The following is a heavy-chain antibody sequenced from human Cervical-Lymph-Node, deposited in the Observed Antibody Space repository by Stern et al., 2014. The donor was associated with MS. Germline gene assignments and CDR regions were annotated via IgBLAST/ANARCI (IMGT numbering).Heavy chain of an antibody. CDR3: VRGDDSGWSRAFDI. CDR2: SRDRPNSYTT. J-gene: IGHJ3*02. V-gene: IGHV3-72*01. CDR1: GFTFSDHY. D-gene: IGHD6-19*01. Sequence: EVQLVESGGGLVQPGGSLRLSCTASGFTFSDHYMDWVRQAPGKGLEWVGRSRDRPNSYTTEYAASVKGRFTISRDDSKNSVYLQMNSLKTEDTAVYYCVRGDDSGWSRAFDIWGLGTMVTVSS.